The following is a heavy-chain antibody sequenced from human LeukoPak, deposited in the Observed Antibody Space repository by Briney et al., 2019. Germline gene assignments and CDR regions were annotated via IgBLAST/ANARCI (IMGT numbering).Heavy chain of an antibody. CDR2: MNPNSGNT. V-gene: IGHV1-8*03. D-gene: IGHD6-19*01. J-gene: IGHJ4*02. CDR3: ARGYYSSGWYVGEGPSPVDY. CDR1: GYTFTSYD. Sequence: GASVKVSCKASGYTFTSYDINWVRQATGQGLEWMGWMNPNSGNTGYAQKFQGRVTITRNTSISTAYMELSSLRSEDTAVYYCARGYYSSGWYVGEGPSPVDYWGQGTLVTVSS.